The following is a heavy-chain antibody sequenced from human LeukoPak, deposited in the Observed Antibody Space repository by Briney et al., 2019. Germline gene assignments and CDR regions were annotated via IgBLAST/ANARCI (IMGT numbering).Heavy chain of an antibody. CDR1: GFTFSSYA. CDR3: AKGDCSSTSCYTSPFDY. J-gene: IGHJ4*02. Sequence: GGSLRLSCAASGFTFSSYAMSRVRQAPGKGLEWVSAISGSGGSTYYADSVKGRFTISRDNSKNTLYLQMNSLRAEDTAVYYCAKGDCSSTSCYTSPFDYWGQGTLVTVSS. CDR2: ISGSGGST. V-gene: IGHV3-23*01. D-gene: IGHD2-2*02.